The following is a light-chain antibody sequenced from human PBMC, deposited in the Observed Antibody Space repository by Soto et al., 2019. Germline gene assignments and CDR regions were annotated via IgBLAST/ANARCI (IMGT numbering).Light chain of an antibody. V-gene: IGLV2-14*01. J-gene: IGLJ2*01. CDR1: SSDVGGYNY. Sequence: QSALTQPASVSGSPGQSITISCTGTSSDVGGYNYVSWYQQHPGKAPKLMIYDVSNRPSGVSNRFSGSKSGNTASLTISGLQAEGEADYYCSSYTSSSPVVFGGGTKLTVL. CDR3: SSYTSSSPVV. CDR2: DVS.